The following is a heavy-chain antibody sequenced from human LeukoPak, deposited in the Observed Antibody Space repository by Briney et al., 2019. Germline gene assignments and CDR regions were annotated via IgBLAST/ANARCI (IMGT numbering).Heavy chain of an antibody. CDR1: GYTFTSYY. CDR3: ARVVDYDFWSGYPVVGYYFDY. D-gene: IGHD3-3*01. CDR2: INPSGGST. J-gene: IGHJ4*02. Sequence: ASVKVSCKASGYTFTSYYMHWVRQAPGQGLEWMGIINPSGGSTSYAQKFQGRVTMTRDTSTSTVYMELSSLRSEDTAVYYCARVVDYDFWSGYPVVGYYFDYWGQGTLVTVSS. V-gene: IGHV1-46*01.